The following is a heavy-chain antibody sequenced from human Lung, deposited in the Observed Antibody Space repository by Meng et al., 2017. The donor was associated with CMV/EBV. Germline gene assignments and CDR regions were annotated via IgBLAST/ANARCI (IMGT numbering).Heavy chain of an antibody. V-gene: IGHV1-46*01. D-gene: IGHD6-19*01. Sequence: ASXXVSXKASGYTFTSYDMHWVRQAPGQGLEWMGIINPSGGSTSYAQKFQGRVTMTRDTSTSTVYMELSSLRSEDTAVYYCARGSSGWTYYFDYWGQGTLVTVSS. CDR3: ARGSSGWTYYFDY. CDR1: GYTFTSYD. J-gene: IGHJ4*02. CDR2: INPSGGST.